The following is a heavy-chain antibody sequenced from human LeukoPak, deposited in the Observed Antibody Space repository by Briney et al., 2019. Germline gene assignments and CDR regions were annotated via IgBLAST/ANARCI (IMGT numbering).Heavy chain of an antibody. D-gene: IGHD2-15*01. J-gene: IGHJ4*02. V-gene: IGHV3-23*01. CDR3: AKLCSGGSCYWNY. Sequence: GASLRLSCSASGFTFSSYAMSWVRQAPGKGLEWVSGISASGGSTDYADSVKGPFTISRDNSKNTLYLQMNSLRAEGTAVYYCAKLCSGGSCYWNYWGQGTLVTVSS. CDR2: ISASGGST. CDR1: GFTFSSYA.